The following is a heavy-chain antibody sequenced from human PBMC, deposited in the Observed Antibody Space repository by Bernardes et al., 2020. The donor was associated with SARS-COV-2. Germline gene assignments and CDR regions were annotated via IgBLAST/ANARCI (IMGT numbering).Heavy chain of an antibody. CDR1: GYTFTSYG. CDR2: ISAYNGNT. V-gene: IGHV1-18*04. J-gene: IGHJ6*02. Sequence: ASVKVSCKASGYTFTSYGISWVRQAPGQGLEWMGWISAYNGNTNYAQKLQGRVTMTTDTSTSTAYMELRSLRSDDPAVYYCARVIEDIVVVPSYYYGMDVWGQGTTVT. D-gene: IGHD2-2*01. CDR3: ARVIEDIVVVPSYYYGMDV.